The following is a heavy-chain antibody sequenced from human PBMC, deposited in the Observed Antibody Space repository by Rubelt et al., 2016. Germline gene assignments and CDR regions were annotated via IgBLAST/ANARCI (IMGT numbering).Heavy chain of an antibody. CDR3: ARGVQTGVDAFDI. CDR1: GFTFSTYW. J-gene: IGHJ3*02. CDR2: IKHDGSDK. Sequence: EVQLLESGGGLVQPGGSLRLSCAASGFTFSTYWMTWVRQAPGKGLEWVANIKHDGSDKYYVDSVKGRFTISRDNAKNSLYLQMNSLRAEDTAVYYCARGVQTGVDAFDIWGQGTMVTVSS. D-gene: IGHD3-10*01. V-gene: IGHV3-7*01.